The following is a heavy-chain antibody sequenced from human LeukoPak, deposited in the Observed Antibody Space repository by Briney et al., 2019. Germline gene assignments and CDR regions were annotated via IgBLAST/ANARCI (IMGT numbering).Heavy chain of an antibody. CDR2: IYYSGST. D-gene: IGHD4-17*01. CDR1: GGSISSYY. CDR3: ARRTVATSGAFDI. V-gene: IGHV4-59*08. Sequence: PSETLSLTCTVSGGSISSYYWSWIRQPPGKGLEWIGYIYYSGSTNYNPSLKSRVTISVDTSKNQFSLKLSSVTAADTAVYYCARRTVATSGAFDIWGQGTMVTVSS. J-gene: IGHJ3*02.